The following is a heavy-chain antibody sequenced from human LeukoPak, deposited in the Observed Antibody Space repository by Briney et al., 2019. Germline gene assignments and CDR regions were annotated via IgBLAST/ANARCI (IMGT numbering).Heavy chain of an antibody. CDR2: ISSSGSTI. CDR3: ARDPTSSSWYEGY. Sequence: GGSLRLSCAASGFTFSSYEMNWVRQAPGKGLEWVSYISSSGSTIYYADSVKGRFTISRDNSKNALYLQMNSLRAEDTAVYYCARDPTSSSWYEGYWGQGALVTVSS. V-gene: IGHV3-48*03. CDR1: GFTFSSYE. J-gene: IGHJ4*02. D-gene: IGHD6-13*01.